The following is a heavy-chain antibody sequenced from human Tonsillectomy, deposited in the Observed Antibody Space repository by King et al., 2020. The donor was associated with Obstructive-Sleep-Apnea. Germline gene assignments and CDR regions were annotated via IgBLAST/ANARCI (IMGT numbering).Heavy chain of an antibody. Sequence: QVQLVESGGGVVQPGRSLRLSCAASGFTFSSYAMHWVRQAPGKGLEWVAVISNDGSNKYYAASVKGRFTNARYNSKNTLYLQMNSLRAEDTAGYYCAGGPGYSSGCYGAPDDYWGQGTLVTVSS. D-gene: IGHD6-19*01. CDR1: GFTFSSYA. J-gene: IGHJ4*02. CDR2: ISNDGSNK. V-gene: IGHV3-30*04. CDR3: AGGPGYSSGCYGAPDDY.